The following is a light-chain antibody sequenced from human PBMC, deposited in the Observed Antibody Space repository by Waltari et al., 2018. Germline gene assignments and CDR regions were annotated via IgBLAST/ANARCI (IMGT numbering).Light chain of an antibody. CDR1: QTVTRSD. CDR2: AAS. Sequence: EIVLPQSPGTLSLSPGETATLSCRASQTVTRSDVTWYQHKPGQAPRLLIYAASSRASGVPDRFSGSGSGTEFTLTISRLEPEDFAVYYCQQYGNSGSFGPGTTVDI. CDR3: QQYGNSGS. V-gene: IGKV3-20*01. J-gene: IGKJ3*01.